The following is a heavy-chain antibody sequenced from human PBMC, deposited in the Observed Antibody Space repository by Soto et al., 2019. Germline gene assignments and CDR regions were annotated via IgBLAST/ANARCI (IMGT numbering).Heavy chain of an antibody. CDR3: AEYKGSSSTHVDYYGMDV. J-gene: IGHJ6*02. V-gene: IGHV1-58*01. CDR1: GFTFTSSA. Sequence: ASVKFSFKASGFTFTSSAVQWVRQARGQRLDWIGWIVVGSGNTNYAQKFQERVTITRDMSTSTAYMELSSLRSEDTAVYYCAEYKGSSSTHVDYYGMDVWGQCTTVTVSS. D-gene: IGHD6-6*01. CDR2: IVVGSGNT.